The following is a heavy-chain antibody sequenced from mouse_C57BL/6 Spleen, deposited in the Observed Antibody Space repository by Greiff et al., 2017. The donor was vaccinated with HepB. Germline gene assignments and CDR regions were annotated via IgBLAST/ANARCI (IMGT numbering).Heavy chain of an antibody. V-gene: IGHV1-55*01. Sequence: QVQLQQPGAELEKPGASVKMSCKASGYTFTSYWITWVKQRPGQGLEWIGDIYPGSGSTNYNEKFKSKATLTVDTSSSTAYMQLSSLTSEDSAVYYCARFDYGSSYGYWGQGTTLTVSS. CDR3: ARFDYGSSYGY. D-gene: IGHD1-1*01. CDR1: GYTFTSYW. CDR2: IYPGSGST. J-gene: IGHJ2*01.